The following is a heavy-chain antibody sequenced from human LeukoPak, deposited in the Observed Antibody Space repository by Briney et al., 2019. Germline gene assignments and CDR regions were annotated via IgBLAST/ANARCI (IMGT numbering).Heavy chain of an antibody. D-gene: IGHD2-2*01. Sequence: GGSLRLSCAASGFTFSSYAMRWVRQAPGKGLEYVSAISSNGGSTYYANSVKGRFTISRDNSKNTLYLQMGSLRAEDMAVYYCARADSFAAAPWAPGDYWGQGTLVTVSS. CDR1: GFTFSSYA. CDR3: ARADSFAAAPWAPGDY. J-gene: IGHJ4*02. V-gene: IGHV3-64*01. CDR2: ISSNGGST.